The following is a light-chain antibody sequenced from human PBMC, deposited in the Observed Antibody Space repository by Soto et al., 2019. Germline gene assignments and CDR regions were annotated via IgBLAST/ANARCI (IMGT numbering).Light chain of an antibody. CDR3: CSYVGPTTSYV. CDR2: DVS. J-gene: IGLJ1*01. CDR1: SSDVGGYNY. Sequence: ALTQPRSVSGSPGQSVTISCTGTSSDVGGYNYVSWYQQHPGKAPKVMIYDVSKRPSGGPDRFSGSKSGNTASLTISGLQAEDEADYDCCSYVGPTTSYVFGAANKVTVL. V-gene: IGLV2-11*01.